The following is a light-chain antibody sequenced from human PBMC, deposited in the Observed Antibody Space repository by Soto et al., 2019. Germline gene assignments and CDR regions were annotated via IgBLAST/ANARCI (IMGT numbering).Light chain of an antibody. V-gene: IGKV1-5*01. CDR3: QQYNSYSFT. CDR2: DAS. CDR1: QSISSW. Sequence: DIQMTQSPSTLSASVGDRVTITCRASQSISSWLAWYQQKPGKAPKLLIYDASSLESGVPSRFSGSGAGTLFTLTISSLQPDDFATYYCQQYNSYSFTFGGGTKVEIK. J-gene: IGKJ4*01.